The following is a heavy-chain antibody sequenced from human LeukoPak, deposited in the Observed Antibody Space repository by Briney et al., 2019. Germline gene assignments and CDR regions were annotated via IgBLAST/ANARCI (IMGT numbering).Heavy chain of an antibody. V-gene: IGHV1-69*13. CDR1: GGTFSSYA. CDR2: IIPIFGTA. CDR3: ARGFEAARPNNYFDY. J-gene: IGHJ4*02. D-gene: IGHD6-6*01. Sequence: SVKVSCKASGGTFSSYAISWVRQAPGQGLEWMGGIIPIFGTANYAQKFQGRVTITADESTSTAYMELSSLRSEDTAVYYCARGFEAARPNNYFDYWGQGTLVTVSS.